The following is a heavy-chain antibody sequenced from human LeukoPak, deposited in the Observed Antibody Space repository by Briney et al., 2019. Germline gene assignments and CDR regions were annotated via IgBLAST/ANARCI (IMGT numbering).Heavy chain of an antibody. V-gene: IGHV3-23*01. J-gene: IGHJ4*02. Sequence: AGGSLRLSCAASGFSFSNCAMTWVRQAPGKGLEWVSSISDSAGATYYADSVRGRFTISRNNSGSTLYLQMNSLRADDTAVYYCAKGGSNAWTAVDYWGQGTLVTVSS. CDR3: AKGGSNAWTAVDY. D-gene: IGHD4-11*01. CDR1: GFSFSNCA. CDR2: ISDSAGAT.